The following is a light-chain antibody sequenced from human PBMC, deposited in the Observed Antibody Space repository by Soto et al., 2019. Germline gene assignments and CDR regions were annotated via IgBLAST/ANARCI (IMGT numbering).Light chain of an antibody. V-gene: IGLV2-14*01. CDR1: RSDIGDSNF. J-gene: IGLJ6*01. Sequence: QSVLTQPASVSGSPGQSVTISCTGPRSDIGDSNFISWYQHSPGKAPRLLIYEVNNRPSGVSKRFSGSKAGNTASLTISGLLDDDDAGYFCASFRSATTLVFCSGPK. CDR2: EVN. CDR3: ASFRSATTLV.